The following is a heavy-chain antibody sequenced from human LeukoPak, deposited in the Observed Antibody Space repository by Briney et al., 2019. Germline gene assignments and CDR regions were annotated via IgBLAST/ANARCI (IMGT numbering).Heavy chain of an antibody. D-gene: IGHD3-22*01. V-gene: IGHV3-23*01. CDR3: AKEINYDSSGYYTN. J-gene: IGHJ4*02. CDR1: GFTFSSYA. Sequence: GGSLRLSCAASGFTFSSYAMTWVRQAPGKGLEWVSAISGSGGSTYYADSVKGRFTISRDNSKNTLYLQMNSLRAEDTAVYYCAKEINYDSSGYYTNWGQGTLVTVSS. CDR2: ISGSGGST.